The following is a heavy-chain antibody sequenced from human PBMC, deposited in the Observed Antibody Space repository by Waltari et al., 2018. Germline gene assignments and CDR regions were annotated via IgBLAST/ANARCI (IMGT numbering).Heavy chain of an antibody. Sequence: QLQLQESGPALVRPSGTLSLSCTVSGGSVSSPAYYWSWVRQSPGKGLEWIETIYYSGATSYNPSLKSRVTISIDTSKNQLSLELTSVTAADTAIYYCASHLWYRDLSRVAFDFWGQGTLVAVSS. J-gene: IGHJ4*02. CDR2: IYYSGAT. CDR3: ASHLWYRDLSRVAFDF. V-gene: IGHV4-39*07. CDR1: GGSVSSPAYY. D-gene: IGHD3-10*01.